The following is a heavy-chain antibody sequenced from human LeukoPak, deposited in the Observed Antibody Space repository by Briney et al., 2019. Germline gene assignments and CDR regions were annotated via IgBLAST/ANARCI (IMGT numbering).Heavy chain of an antibody. V-gene: IGHV1-69*05. CDR1: GCTFSSYA. J-gene: IGHJ2*01. Sequence: SVKVSCKASGCTFSSYAISWVRQAPGQGLEWMGGIIPNFGTTNYAQKFQGRVTMTTDASTSTAYMELSSLRSEDTAVYYCARELQDSWAAVEDYWYFDLWGRGTLVTVSS. CDR2: IIPNFGTT. D-gene: IGHD6-19*01. CDR3: ARELQDSWAAVEDYWYFDL.